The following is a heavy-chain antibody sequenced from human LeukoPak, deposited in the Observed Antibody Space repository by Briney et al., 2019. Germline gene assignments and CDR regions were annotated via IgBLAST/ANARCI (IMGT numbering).Heavy chain of an antibody. Sequence: GGSLRLSCAASGFTFSGYAMNWVRQAPGKGLEWVSFISAGGGRTDYADSVKGRLTISRDNSKDTLYLQMNSLRAEDTARYYCAKKGAAGAFDIWGHGTMVTASS. CDR3: AKKGAAGAFDI. J-gene: IGHJ3*02. V-gene: IGHV3-23*01. D-gene: IGHD6-25*01. CDR2: ISAGGGRT. CDR1: GFTFSGYA.